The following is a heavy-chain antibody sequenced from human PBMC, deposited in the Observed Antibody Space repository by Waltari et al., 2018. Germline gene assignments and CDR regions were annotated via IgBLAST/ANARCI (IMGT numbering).Heavy chain of an antibody. D-gene: IGHD3-10*01. CDR2: IFHSGST. Sequence: QVQLQESGPGLVKPSETLSLTCTVSGYSIRSNYSWGWIRQSPGKGLEWIGSIFHSGSTYYNPSLKSRVTISVDTSKNQFSLKLSSVSAADTAVYYCATDPSYYGSGTYWAGWFDPWGQGTLVTVSS. CDR3: ATDPSYYGSGTYWAGWFDP. CDR1: GYSIRSNYS. J-gene: IGHJ5*02. V-gene: IGHV4-38-2*02.